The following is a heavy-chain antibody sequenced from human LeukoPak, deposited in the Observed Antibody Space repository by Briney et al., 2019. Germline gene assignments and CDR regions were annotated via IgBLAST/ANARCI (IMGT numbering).Heavy chain of an antibody. V-gene: IGHV1-69*01. D-gene: IGHD3-22*01. CDR1: GGTFSSYA. Sequence: GASVKVSCKASGGTFSSYAISWVRQAPGQGLEWMGGIIPIFGTANYAQKFQGRVTITADESTSTAYMELSSLRSEDTAVYYCARDFGRFTMIVPDYWGQGTLVTVSS. CDR3: ARDFGRFTMIVPDY. J-gene: IGHJ4*02. CDR2: IIPIFGTA.